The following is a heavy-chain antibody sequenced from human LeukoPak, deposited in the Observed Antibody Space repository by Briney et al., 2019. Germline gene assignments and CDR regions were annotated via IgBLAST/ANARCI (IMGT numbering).Heavy chain of an antibody. J-gene: IGHJ4*01. Sequence: GGSLRLSCAATGFSFNDYYMSWIRQAPGKGLEWISYISSSGDTIYYGDSVKGRFTISRDNAKNSLYLQMNSLRAEDTAVYYCAGTRTPMYYFDYWGQEPWSPSPQ. CDR1: GFSFNDYY. V-gene: IGHV3-11*01. CDR2: ISSSGDTI. CDR3: AGTRTPMYYFDY.